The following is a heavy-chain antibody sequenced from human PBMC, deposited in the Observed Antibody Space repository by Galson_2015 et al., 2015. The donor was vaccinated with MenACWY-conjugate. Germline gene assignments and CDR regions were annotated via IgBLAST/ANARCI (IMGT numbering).Heavy chain of an antibody. CDR1: GFTFSSYA. CDR3: VRDRRYCASTTCPYFYYGLDV. V-gene: IGHV3-33*01. CDR2: IWYDGSKT. J-gene: IGHJ6*02. D-gene: IGHD2-2*01. Sequence: SLRLSCAASGFTFSSYAMHWVRQAPGKGLEWVAVIWYDGSKTYYADSVKGRFTISRDNSKNTAYLQMNSLRAEDTAVYYCVRDRRYCASTTCPYFYYGLDVWGQGTTVTVSS.